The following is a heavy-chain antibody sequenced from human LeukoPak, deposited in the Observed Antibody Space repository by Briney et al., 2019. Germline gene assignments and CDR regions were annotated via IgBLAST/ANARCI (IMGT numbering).Heavy chain of an antibody. CDR2: INTSTGNP. CDR1: GYTFTSYA. CDR3: ASGITMVRGASIDY. J-gene: IGHJ4*02. V-gene: IGHV7-4-1*02. D-gene: IGHD3-10*01. Sequence: ASVKVSCKASGYTFTSYAMNWVRQAPGQGLEWMGWINTSTGNPTYAQGFTRRFVFSLDTSVSTAYLQISSLKAEDTAVYYCASGITMVRGASIDYWGQGTLVTVSS.